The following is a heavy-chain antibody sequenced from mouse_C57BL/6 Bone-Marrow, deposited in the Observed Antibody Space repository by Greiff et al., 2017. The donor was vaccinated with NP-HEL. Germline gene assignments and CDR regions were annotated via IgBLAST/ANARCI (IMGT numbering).Heavy chain of an antibody. CDR1: GFSLTSYA. J-gene: IGHJ3*01. Sequence: VQLQESGPGLVAPSQSLSITCTVSGFSLTSYAISWVRQPPGKGLEWLGVIWTGGGTNYNSALKSRLSISKDNSKSQVFLKMNSLQTDDTARYYCARLYYDYDVSWFAYWGQGTLVTVSA. D-gene: IGHD2-4*01. V-gene: IGHV2-9-1*01. CDR2: IWTGGGT. CDR3: ARLYYDYDVSWFAY.